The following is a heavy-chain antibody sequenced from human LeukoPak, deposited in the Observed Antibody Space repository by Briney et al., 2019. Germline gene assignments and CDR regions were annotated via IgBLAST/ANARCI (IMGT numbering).Heavy chain of an antibody. V-gene: IGHV4-59*01. CDR1: GDSISSYY. CDR3: ARRAGQGSSGYFYEYFDY. Sequence: SETPSLTCTVSGDSISSYYWSWIRQPPGKGLEWIGNIDNSGSTRYNPSLKSRVTISVDTSKNHFSLNLSSLTAADAAVYYCARRAGQGSSGYFYEYFDYWGQGTLVAVSS. D-gene: IGHD3-22*01. J-gene: IGHJ4*02. CDR2: IDNSGST.